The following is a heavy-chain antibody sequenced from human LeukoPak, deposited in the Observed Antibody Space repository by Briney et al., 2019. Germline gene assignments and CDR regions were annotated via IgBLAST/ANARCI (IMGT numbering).Heavy chain of an antibody. V-gene: IGHV4-34*01. CDR2: INHSGST. CDR3: ASQPYSGSSDY. Sequence: PSGTLSLTCAVYGGSFSGYYWSWIRQPPGKGLEWIGEINHSGSTNYNPSLKSRVTISVDTSKNQFSLKLSSVTAADTAVYYCASQPYSGSSDYWGQGTLVTVSS. CDR1: GGSFSGYY. J-gene: IGHJ4*02. D-gene: IGHD1-26*01.